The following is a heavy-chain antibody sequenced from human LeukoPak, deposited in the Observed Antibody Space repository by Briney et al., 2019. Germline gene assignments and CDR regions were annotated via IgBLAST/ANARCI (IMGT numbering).Heavy chain of an antibody. J-gene: IGHJ4*02. CDR2: SVVGSGNT. CDR3: AAGSGWYNY. CDR1: GFTFTSSA. V-gene: IGHV1-58*02. Sequence: PSVKASCKASGFTFTSSATQWVRQARGQRGEWIGLSVVGSGNTNYAQKFQERVTITRDMPTSTAYMQLSSLRSKDTAVYYCAAGSGWYNYWGQGTLVTVSS. D-gene: IGHD6-19*01.